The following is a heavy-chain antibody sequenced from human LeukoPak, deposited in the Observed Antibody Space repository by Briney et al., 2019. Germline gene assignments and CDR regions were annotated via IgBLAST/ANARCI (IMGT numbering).Heavy chain of an antibody. V-gene: IGHV4-4*07. CDR3: ATMGIVGALDY. CDR1: GGSISSYY. J-gene: IGHJ4*02. CDR2: IYTSGST. D-gene: IGHD1-26*01. Sequence: SETLSLTCTVSGGSISSYYRSWIRQPAGKGLEWIGRIYTSGSTNYNPSLKSRVTMSVDTSKNQFSLKLSSVTAADTAVYYCATMGIVGALDYWGQGTLVTVSS.